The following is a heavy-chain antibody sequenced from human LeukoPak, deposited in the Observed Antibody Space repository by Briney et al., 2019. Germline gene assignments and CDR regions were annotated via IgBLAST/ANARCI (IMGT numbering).Heavy chain of an antibody. Sequence: ASVKVSCKASGYTCTSYAMHWVRQAPGQRLEWVGWINAGNGNTKYSQKFQGGVTITRDTSASTAYMELSSLRSEDTAVYYCARDRSYLRAYSSSWYGGGWFDPWGQGTLVTVSS. J-gene: IGHJ5*02. CDR1: GYTCTSYA. CDR2: INAGNGNT. D-gene: IGHD6-13*01. V-gene: IGHV1-3*01. CDR3: ARDRSYLRAYSSSWYGGGWFDP.